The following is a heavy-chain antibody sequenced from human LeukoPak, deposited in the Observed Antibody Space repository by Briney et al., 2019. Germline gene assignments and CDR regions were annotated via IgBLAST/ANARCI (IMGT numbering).Heavy chain of an antibody. J-gene: IGHJ4*02. CDR1: GGSISSSTYY. CDR3: ARVASHFDY. V-gene: IGHV4-39*07. CDR2: INYSGST. Sequence: SETLSLTCTVSGGSISSSTYYWVWIRQPPGNGLDWIGSINYSGSTYYNPSLKSRVTISVDTSKNQFSLKLSSVTAADTAVYYCARVASHFDYWGQGTLVTVSS.